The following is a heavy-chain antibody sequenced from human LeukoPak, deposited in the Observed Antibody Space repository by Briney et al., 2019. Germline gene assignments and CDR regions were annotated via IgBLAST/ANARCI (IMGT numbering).Heavy chain of an antibody. CDR2: IYYSGST. J-gene: IGHJ6*03. Sequence: PSETLSLTCTVSGGSISSYYWSWIRQPPGKGLEWIGYIYYSGSTNYNPSLKSRVTISVDTSKNQFSLKLSSVTAADTAVYYCARTYDSPGYYSPDYYYMDVWGKGTTVTISS. D-gene: IGHD3-22*01. CDR1: GGSISSYY. V-gene: IGHV4-59*01. CDR3: ARTYDSPGYYSPDYYYMDV.